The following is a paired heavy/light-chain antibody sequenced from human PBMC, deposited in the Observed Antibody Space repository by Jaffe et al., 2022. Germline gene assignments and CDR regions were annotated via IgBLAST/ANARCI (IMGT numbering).Heavy chain of an antibody. CDR2: ISSSGSST. CDR1: EFTISNSW. D-gene: IGHD2-8*01. CDR3: ARGGYRYAWDL. V-gene: IGHV3-74*01. J-gene: IGHJ4*02. Sequence: EVQVVESGGGLVQPGGSLRLSCAASEFTISNSWMHWVRQASGKGLVWVSQISSSGSSTGYADSVKGRFTISRDSAENTLYLQMNSLRAEDTAVYYCARGGYRYAWDLWGQGTLVTVSS.
Light chain of an antibody. V-gene: IGLV2-8*01. CDR2: EVT. Sequence: QSALTQPPSASGSPGQSVTISCTGTSSDVGAYDSVSWYQQHPGKAPKLMIYEVTKRPSGVPDRFSGSKSGNSASLTVSGLQADDEADYYCSSYAGSSIYVFGTGTKVSVL. CDR1: SSDVGAYDS. CDR3: SSYAGSSIYV. J-gene: IGLJ1*01.